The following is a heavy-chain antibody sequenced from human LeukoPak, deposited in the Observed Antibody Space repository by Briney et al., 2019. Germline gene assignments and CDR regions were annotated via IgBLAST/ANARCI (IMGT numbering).Heavy chain of an antibody. J-gene: IGHJ4*02. Sequence: GESLKISCKGSGYSFTTYWIGWVRQMPGKGLEWMGSIYPGDSDTRYSPSFKGQVTISADKSISTAYLQWSSLKASDTAMYYCAKKNSVAAPFDYWGQGTLVTVSS. CDR2: IYPGDSDT. V-gene: IGHV5-51*01. D-gene: IGHD6-6*01. CDR1: GYSFTTYW. CDR3: AKKNSVAAPFDY.